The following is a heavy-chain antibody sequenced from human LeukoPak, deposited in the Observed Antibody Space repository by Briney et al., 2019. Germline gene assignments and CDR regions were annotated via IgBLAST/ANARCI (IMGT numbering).Heavy chain of an antibody. CDR2: INPSGGST. V-gene: IGHV1-46*01. CDR3: ATLGGPSHLEWLLTGNWFDP. D-gene: IGHD3-3*01. Sequence: GASVKVSCKASGYTFTSYYMHWVRQAPGQGLEWMGIINPSGGSTSYAQKFQGRVTMTRDMSTSTVYMELSSLRSEDTAVYYCATLGGPSHLEWLLTGNWFDPWGQGTLVTVSS. J-gene: IGHJ5*02. CDR1: GYTFTSYY.